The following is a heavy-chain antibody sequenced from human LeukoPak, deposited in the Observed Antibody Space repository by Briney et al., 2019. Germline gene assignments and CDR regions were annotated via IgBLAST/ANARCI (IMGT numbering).Heavy chain of an antibody. D-gene: IGHD2-8*01. CDR2: ISSSSSYI. Sequence: GGSLRLSCAASGFTFSSYSVNWVRQAPGKGLEWVSSISSSSSYIYYADSVKGRFTISRDNAKNSLSLQMNSLRAEDTAVYYCARDSGVYFDYWGQGTLVTVSS. V-gene: IGHV3-21*01. J-gene: IGHJ4*02. CDR1: GFTFSSYS. CDR3: ARDSGVYFDY.